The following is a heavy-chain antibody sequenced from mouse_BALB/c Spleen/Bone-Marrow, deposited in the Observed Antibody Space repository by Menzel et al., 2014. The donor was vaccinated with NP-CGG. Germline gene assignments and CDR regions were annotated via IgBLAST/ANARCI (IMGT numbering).Heavy chain of an antibody. V-gene: IGHV1-67*01. Sequence: QVQLQQPGPELVRPGVSVKISCKGSGYTFTDYAMHWVKQSHAKSLEWTGVISTYSGNTNYNQKFKGKATMTVDKSSSTAYMELARLTSEDSAIYYCARRPYGSSYDFDYWGQGTTLTVSS. D-gene: IGHD1-1*01. CDR3: ARRPYGSSYDFDY. J-gene: IGHJ2*01. CDR2: ISTYSGNT. CDR1: GYTFTDYA.